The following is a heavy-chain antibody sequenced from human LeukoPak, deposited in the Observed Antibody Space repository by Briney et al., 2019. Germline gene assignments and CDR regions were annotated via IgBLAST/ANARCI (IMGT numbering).Heavy chain of an antibody. V-gene: IGHV3-30*18. Sequence: GGSLRLSCVASGFTFSSYGMHWVRQAPGKGLEWVAVISYDGSNKYYADSVKGRFTISRDNSKNTLYLQMNSLRAEDTAVYYCAKISVYGDYYDSSAVDYWGQGTLVTVSS. J-gene: IGHJ4*02. D-gene: IGHD3-22*01. CDR2: ISYDGSNK. CDR1: GFTFSSYG. CDR3: AKISVYGDYYDSSAVDY.